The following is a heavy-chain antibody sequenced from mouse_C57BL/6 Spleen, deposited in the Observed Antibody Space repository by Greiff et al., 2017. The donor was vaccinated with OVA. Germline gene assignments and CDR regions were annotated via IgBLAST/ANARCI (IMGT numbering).Heavy chain of an antibody. J-gene: IGHJ4*01. CDR3: ARHGSSYSYAMDY. Sequence: EVQLVESGGGLVKPGGSLKLSCAASGFTFSSYAMSWVRQTPEKRLEWVATISDGGSYTYYPDNVKGRFTISRDNAKNNLYLQMSHLKSEDTAMYYCARHGSSYSYAMDYWGQGTSVTVSS. CDR1: GFTFSSYA. D-gene: IGHD1-1*01. V-gene: IGHV5-4*01. CDR2: ISDGGSYT.